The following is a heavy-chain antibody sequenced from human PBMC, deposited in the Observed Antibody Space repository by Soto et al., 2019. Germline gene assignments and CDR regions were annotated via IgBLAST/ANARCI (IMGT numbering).Heavy chain of an antibody. Sequence: SETLSLTCAVYCGSFSGYYWSWIRQPPGKGLEWIGEINHSGSTNYNPSLKSRVTISVDTSKNQFSLKLSSVTAADTAVYYCVEQLGGIDYWGQGTLVTVSS. V-gene: IGHV4-34*01. J-gene: IGHJ4*02. CDR3: VEQLGGIDY. CDR1: CGSFSGYY. D-gene: IGHD6-6*01. CDR2: INHSGST.